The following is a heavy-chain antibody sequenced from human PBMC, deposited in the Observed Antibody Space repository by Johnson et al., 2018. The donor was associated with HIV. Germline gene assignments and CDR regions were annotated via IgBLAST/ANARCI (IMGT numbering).Heavy chain of an antibody. J-gene: IGHJ3*02. CDR1: GFSLGSFG. CDR3: AKDILVGAMGGAFDI. V-gene: IGHV3-30*18. CDR2: ISYDGTEK. Sequence: QVQLVESGGGLVKPGGSLRLSCAASGFSLGSFGMHWVRQAPGKGLEWVAVISYDGTEKYYAESVKARFTISRDNAKNSLYLQMNSLRAEDTALYYCAKDILVGAMGGAFDIWGQGTMVTVSS. D-gene: IGHD1-26*01.